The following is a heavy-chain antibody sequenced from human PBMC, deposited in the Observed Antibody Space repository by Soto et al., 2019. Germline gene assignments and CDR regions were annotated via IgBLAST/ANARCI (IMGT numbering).Heavy chain of an antibody. D-gene: IGHD3-10*01. Sequence: QVQLVESGGGVVQPGRSLRLSCAASRFTFINYGMHWVRQAPGKGLEWVAAISSDGSDKYYLDSVKGRFTISRDNSKNTLHLEMISLRAEDTAVYYCARGSLTAHQSLDSWGLGTLVTVSS. CDR2: ISSDGSDK. CDR3: ARGSLTAHQSLDS. V-gene: IGHV3-30*03. CDR1: RFTFINYG. J-gene: IGHJ4*02.